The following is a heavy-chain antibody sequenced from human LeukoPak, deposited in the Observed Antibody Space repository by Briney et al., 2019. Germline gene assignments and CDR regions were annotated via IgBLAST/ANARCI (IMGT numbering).Heavy chain of an antibody. Sequence: SGTLSFTCTVSGDSIRTYYWSWIGQRPGKGLDCIGYMYYSGRTNYNPSLNRRVTISLDTPKNQFSLRLDFVTAADAAVYYCARCVAGYGPYDYWGQGTLVTVSS. J-gene: IGHJ4*02. CDR3: ARCVAGYGPYDY. CDR1: GDSIRTYY. D-gene: IGHD5-12*01. V-gene: IGHV4-59*01. CDR2: MYYSGRT.